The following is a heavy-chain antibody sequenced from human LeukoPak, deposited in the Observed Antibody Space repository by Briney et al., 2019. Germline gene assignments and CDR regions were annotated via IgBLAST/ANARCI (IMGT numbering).Heavy chain of an antibody. V-gene: IGHV3-53*01. CDR2: IYSGGST. CDR1: GFTVSSNY. J-gene: IGHJ3*02. D-gene: IGHD5-24*01. Sequence: PGGSLRLSCAASGFTVSSNYMSWVRQAPGKGLEWVSVIYSGGSTYYADSVKGRFTISRDNSMNTLYLQMNSLRAEDTAVYYCARGDGSDAFDIWGQGTMVTVSS. CDR3: ARGDGSDAFDI.